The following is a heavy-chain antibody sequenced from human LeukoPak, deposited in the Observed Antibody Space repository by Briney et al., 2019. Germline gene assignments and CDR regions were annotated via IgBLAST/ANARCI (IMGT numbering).Heavy chain of an antibody. CDR2: IYYGGST. J-gene: IGHJ6*02. V-gene: IGHV4-31*03. Sequence: SETLSLTCTVSGGSISSGGYYWSWIRQHPGKGLEWIGYIYYGGSTYYNPSLKSRVTISVDTSKNQFSLKLSSVPAADTAVYYCATANQNRTTSPLYYYYYGMDVWGQGTTVTVSS. CDR3: ATANQNRTTSPLYYYYYGMDV. D-gene: IGHD2/OR15-2a*01. CDR1: GGSISSGGYY.